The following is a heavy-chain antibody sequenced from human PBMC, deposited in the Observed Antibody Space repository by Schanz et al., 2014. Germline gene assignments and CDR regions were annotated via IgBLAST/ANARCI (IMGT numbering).Heavy chain of an antibody. CDR3: ATHDYADSVT. CDR1: GGTFSSFG. Sequence: QVQLVQSGAEVKKPGSSMKVSCKASGGTFSSFGINWVRQAPGQGLEWMGRIIPSLGRAEYEQKFQDRVTFTADTSTTTTCMKSEGLRSEDAAIYYCATHDYADSVTWGQGALVTVSS. CDR2: IIPSLGRA. D-gene: IGHD4-17*01. V-gene: IGHV1-69*02. J-gene: IGHJ5*02.